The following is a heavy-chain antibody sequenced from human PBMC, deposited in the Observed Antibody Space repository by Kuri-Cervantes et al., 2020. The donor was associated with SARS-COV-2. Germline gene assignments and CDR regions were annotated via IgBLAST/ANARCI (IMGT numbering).Heavy chain of an antibody. V-gene: IGHV3-53*01. Sequence: GESLKISCAASGFTVSSNYMSWVRQAPGKGLEWVSIIYGGGSTYYADSVKGRLTISRDNSKNTLYLQMNSLRVEDTGIYYCAFPQGQGSWGPGTRVTVSS. CDR2: IYGGGST. CDR1: GFTVSSNY. J-gene: IGHJ5*02. CDR3: AFPQGQGS.